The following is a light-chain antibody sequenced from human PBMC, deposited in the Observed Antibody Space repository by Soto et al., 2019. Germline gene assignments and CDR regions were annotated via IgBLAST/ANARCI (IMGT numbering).Light chain of an antibody. CDR1: QSVTGTN. Sequence: IVLTQSPGTLSLSPGEGATLSCRASQSVTGTNLAWYQQRAGQAPRLLIYDAVRRATGIPDRFSGSGSGTDFTLTISRLEPEDFATYYCQQYNSYSGTFGQGTKVEIK. CDR3: QQYNSYSGT. J-gene: IGKJ1*01. CDR2: DAV. V-gene: IGKV3-20*01.